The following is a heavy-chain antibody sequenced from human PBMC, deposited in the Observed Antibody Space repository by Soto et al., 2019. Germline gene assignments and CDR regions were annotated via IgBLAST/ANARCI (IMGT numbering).Heavy chain of an antibody. CDR1: GYTFTNYY. V-gene: IGHV1-46*01. Sequence: ASVKVSCKASGYTFTNYYIHWVRQAPGQGLEWLGFINPSGGSTDYAQAFHGRVTMTEDTSTDTAYMELSSLRSEDTAVYYCATETKWLRLKSRYYYYYMAVWGKGTTVTVSS. CDR2: INPSGGST. CDR3: ATETKWLRLKSRYYYYYMAV. D-gene: IGHD5-12*01. J-gene: IGHJ6*03.